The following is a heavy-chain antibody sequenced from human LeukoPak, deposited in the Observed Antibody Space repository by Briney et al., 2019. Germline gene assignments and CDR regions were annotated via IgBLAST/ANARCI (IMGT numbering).Heavy chain of an antibody. D-gene: IGHD2-15*01. CDR1: GFTFSSYS. CDR2: ISSSSSYI. Sequence: GGSLRLSCAASGFTFSSYSMNWVRQAPGKGLEWVSSISSSSSYIYYADSVKGRFTISRDNAKNSLYLQMNSLRAEDTAEYYCASACSGGSCYSRYYYYGMDVWGKGTTVTVSS. CDR3: ASACSGGSCYSRYYYYGMDV. V-gene: IGHV3-21*01. J-gene: IGHJ6*04.